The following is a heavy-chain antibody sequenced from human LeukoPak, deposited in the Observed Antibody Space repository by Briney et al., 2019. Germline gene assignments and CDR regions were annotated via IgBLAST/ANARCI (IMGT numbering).Heavy chain of an antibody. D-gene: IGHD3-9*01. V-gene: IGHV4-59*01. CDR3: AGSVLRYFDAFDI. J-gene: IGHJ3*02. Sequence: SETLCLTCTVSGGSISSYYWSWIRQPPGKGLEWIGYIYYSGSTNYNPSLKSRVTISVDTSKNHFSLKLSSVTAADTAVYYCAGSVLRYFDAFDIWGQGTMVTVSS. CDR2: IYYSGST. CDR1: GGSISSYY.